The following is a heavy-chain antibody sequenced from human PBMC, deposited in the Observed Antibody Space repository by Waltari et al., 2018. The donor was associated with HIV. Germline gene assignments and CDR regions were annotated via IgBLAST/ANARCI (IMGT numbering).Heavy chain of an antibody. Sequence: VQVMQSGAEVKNPGASVKVSCKASADTFVNNGFNWVRQAPGQGLEWMGWISVYNHKTDYAQKFQGRVTMTTDMSTSTIYMELRSLRSDDTAVYYCARSAYFYGPMDYWGQGTLVTVSS. D-gene: IGHD3-10*01. CDR1: ADTFVNNG. J-gene: IGHJ4*02. CDR3: ARSAYFYGPMDY. V-gene: IGHV1-18*01. CDR2: ISVYNHKT.